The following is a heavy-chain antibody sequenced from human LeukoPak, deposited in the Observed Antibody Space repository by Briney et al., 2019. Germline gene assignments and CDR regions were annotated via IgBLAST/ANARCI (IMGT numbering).Heavy chain of an antibody. J-gene: IGHJ5*02. V-gene: IGHV3-7*01. CDR3: ARGGYKFGP. Sequence: GGSLRLSCAASGFTFRTYWMNWVRQAPGKGLEWVANIKPDGSEKYYADSVKGRFTISRDNAKNSLFLQMNSLRAEDTAVYYCARGGYKFGPWGQGTLVTVSS. CDR2: IKPDGSEK. CDR1: GFTFRTYW. D-gene: IGHD5-18*01.